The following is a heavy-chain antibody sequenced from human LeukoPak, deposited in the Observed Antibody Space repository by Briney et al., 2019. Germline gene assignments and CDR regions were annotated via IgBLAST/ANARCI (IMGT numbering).Heavy chain of an antibody. V-gene: IGHV3-9*01. CDR3: ANVGSSQSFDY. D-gene: IGHD6-6*01. J-gene: IGHJ4*02. CDR2: ISWDSGSI. Sequence: GGSLRISCAASGFTFDYYAMHWVRQAPGKGLEWVSGISWDSGSIGYADSVKGRFTISRDNAKNSLYLQMNSLRAEDTALYYCANVGSSQSFDYWGQGTLVTVSS. CDR1: GFTFDYYA.